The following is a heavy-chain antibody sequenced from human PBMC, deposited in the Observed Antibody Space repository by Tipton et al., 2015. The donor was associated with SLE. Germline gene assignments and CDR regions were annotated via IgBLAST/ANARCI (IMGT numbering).Heavy chain of an antibody. CDR3: ARMGTTVTVDY. V-gene: IGHV4-4*09. D-gene: IGHD4-17*01. Sequence: TLSLTCTVSGGSISSYYWSWIRQPPGKGLEWIGYIYTSGSTNYNPSLKSRVTISVDTSKNQFSLKLSSVTAADTAVYYCARMGTTVTVDYWGQGTLVTVSS. CDR1: GGSISSYY. CDR2: IYTSGST. J-gene: IGHJ4*02.